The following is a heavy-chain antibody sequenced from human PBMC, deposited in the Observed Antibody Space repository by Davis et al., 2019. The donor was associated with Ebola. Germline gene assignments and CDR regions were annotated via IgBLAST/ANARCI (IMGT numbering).Heavy chain of an antibody. V-gene: IGHV1-3*01. CDR1: GYTFTSYG. CDR3: ARDAYYDFWSGYFHYYYGMDV. Sequence: ASVKVSCKASGYTFTSYGISWVRQAPGHGLEWMGWINAGNGNTKYSQKFQGRVTITRDTSASTAYMELSSLRSEDTAVYYCARDAYYDFWSGYFHYYYGMDVWGQGTTVTVSS. D-gene: IGHD3-3*01. J-gene: IGHJ6*02. CDR2: INAGNGNT.